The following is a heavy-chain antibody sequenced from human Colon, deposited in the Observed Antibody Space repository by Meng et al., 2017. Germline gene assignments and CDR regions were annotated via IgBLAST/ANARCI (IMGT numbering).Heavy chain of an antibody. CDR2: ISTYDDNT. Sequence: QVQLVQAGAEVKKPGASVKVPCKASGYTFTTYGISWMRQAPGQGLEWMGWISTYDDNTNYVEKCRGRVTMTIDTSTNTAYMELRSLRSDDTAVYYCARDNPGDYVWDYWGQGTLVTVSS. J-gene: IGHJ4*02. D-gene: IGHD4-17*01. V-gene: IGHV1-18*01. CDR3: ARDNPGDYVWDY. CDR1: GYTFTTYG.